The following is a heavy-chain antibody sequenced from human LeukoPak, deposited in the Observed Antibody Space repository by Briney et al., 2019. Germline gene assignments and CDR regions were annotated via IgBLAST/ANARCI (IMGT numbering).Heavy chain of an antibody. CDR3: AKDLYYDILTGPFDY. D-gene: IGHD3-9*01. CDR2: IRYDGSNK. Sequence: GGSLRLSGAASGFTLSSYGMHWVRQAPGKGLEWVAFIRYDGSNKYYADSVKGRFTISRDNSKNTLYLQMNSLRAEDTAVYYCAKDLYYDILTGPFDYWGQGTLVTVSS. V-gene: IGHV3-30*02. J-gene: IGHJ4*02. CDR1: GFTLSSYG.